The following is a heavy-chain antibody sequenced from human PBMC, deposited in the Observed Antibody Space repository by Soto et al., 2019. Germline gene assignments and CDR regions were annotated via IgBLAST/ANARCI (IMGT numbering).Heavy chain of an antibody. CDR2: INADYGNT. CDR1: GYTFYSHS. CDR3: ARCIQGDYYYGMAV. V-gene: IGHV1-18*01. D-gene: IGHD5-18*01. Sequence: ASVKVSCKASGYTFYSHSISWVRQAPGQGLEWMGRINADYGNTQYAQKFRGRVTMTTDTSTTTVYMELTNLRSDDTAVYYCARCIQGDYYYGMAVWGKGTTVTVAS. J-gene: IGHJ6*04.